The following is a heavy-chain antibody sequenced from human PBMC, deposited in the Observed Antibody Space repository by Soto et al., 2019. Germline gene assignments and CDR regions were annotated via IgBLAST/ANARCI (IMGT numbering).Heavy chain of an antibody. CDR1: GGSFSGYY. J-gene: IGHJ5*02. D-gene: IGHD2-2*01. CDR3: ARGTPGYCSSTSCLSYWFDP. V-gene: IGHV4-34*01. Sequence: QVQLQQWGAGLLKPSETLSLTCAVYGGSFSGYYWSWIRQPPGKGLEWIGEINHSGSTNYNPSLKSRVSISVDTSKNQFSLKLSSVTAADTAVYYCARGTPGYCSSTSCLSYWFDPWGQGTLVTVSS. CDR2: INHSGST.